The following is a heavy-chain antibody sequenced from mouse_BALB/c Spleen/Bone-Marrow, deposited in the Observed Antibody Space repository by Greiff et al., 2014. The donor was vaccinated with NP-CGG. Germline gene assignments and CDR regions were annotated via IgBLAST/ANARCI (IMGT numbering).Heavy chain of an antibody. V-gene: IGHV3-2*02. J-gene: IGHJ3*01. Sequence: QSGPGLVKPSQSLSLTCTVTGYSITSDYAWSWIRLFPGNKLEWMGYITYSGSTSYNPSLKSRISITRDTSKNQFFLQLNSVTTEDTATYFCAGIYDYDAVFAYWGQGTLVTVSA. CDR2: ITYSGST. CDR3: AGIYDYDAVFAY. D-gene: IGHD2-4*01. CDR1: GYSITSDYA.